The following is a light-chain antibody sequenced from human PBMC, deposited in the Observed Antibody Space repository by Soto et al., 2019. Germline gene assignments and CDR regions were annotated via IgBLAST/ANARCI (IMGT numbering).Light chain of an antibody. CDR2: GAS. CDR1: QSVSNN. V-gene: IGKV3-15*01. J-gene: IGKJ5*01. CDR3: QHSDNRPL. Sequence: EIVMTQSPATLSVSRGERFTLXXRASQSVSNNLAWYQQKPGQAPWXLIYGASTRATAIPARFSGSGSGTEFTLTISSLQSEDFAVYYCQHSDNRPLFGQGTRLEIK.